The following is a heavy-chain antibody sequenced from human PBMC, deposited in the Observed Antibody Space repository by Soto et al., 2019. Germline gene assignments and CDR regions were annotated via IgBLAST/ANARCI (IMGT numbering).Heavy chain of an antibody. J-gene: IGHJ5*02. CDR3: ARALRDSPGWFDP. CDR2: IYHSGST. CDR1: GGSISSGGYS. V-gene: IGHV4-30-2*01. Sequence: SETLSLTCAVSGGSISSGGYSWSWIRQPPGEGLEWIGYIYHSGSTYYNPSLKSRVTISVDRSKNQFSLKLSSVTAADTAVYYCARALRDSPGWFDPWGQGALVTVSS. D-gene: IGHD2-21*01.